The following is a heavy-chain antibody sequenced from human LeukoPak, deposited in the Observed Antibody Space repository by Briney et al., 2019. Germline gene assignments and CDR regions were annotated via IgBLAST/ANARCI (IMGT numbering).Heavy chain of an antibody. Sequence: GRSLRLSCAASGFTFSDYTIHWVRQAPGKGLEWVAVMSNDGSIKKYANSVKGRFTISRDNSKSPLYLQMDSLRAEDTAVYYCAREFTIFGVVIQRYDAFDVWGQGTMVTVSS. CDR2: MSNDGSIK. CDR3: AREFTIFGVVIQRYDAFDV. CDR1: GFTFSDYT. V-gene: IGHV3-30-3*01. J-gene: IGHJ3*01. D-gene: IGHD3-3*01.